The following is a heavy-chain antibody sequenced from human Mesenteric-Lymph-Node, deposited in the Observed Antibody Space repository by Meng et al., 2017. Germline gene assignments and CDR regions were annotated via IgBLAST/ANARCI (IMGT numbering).Heavy chain of an antibody. CDR1: DGFTTSDDYY. CDR3: ARDSPGGYGYFDS. J-gene: IGHJ4*02. CDR2: IHYSGTT. V-gene: IGHV4-30-4*01. Sequence: EPWQEPGPGPVKPSQTLSPTCTVSDGFTTSDDYYWSWIRQPPGKGLEWIGYIHYSGTTYYNPSLKSRIAISLDTSKNQFSLNLNSVTAADAAVYYCARDSPGGYGYFDSWGQGTLVTVSS. D-gene: IGHD5-12*01.